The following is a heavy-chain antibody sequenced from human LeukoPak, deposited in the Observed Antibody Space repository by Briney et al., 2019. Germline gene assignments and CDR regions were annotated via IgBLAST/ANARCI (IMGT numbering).Heavy chain of an antibody. J-gene: IGHJ4*02. CDR1: GITFSDYW. D-gene: IGHD1-7*01. V-gene: IGHV3-7*01. Sequence: GGSLRLSCAASGITFSDYWMSWVRQAPRKGPEWVANIKRDGSEKYYADSVRGRFTISRDNAKNSLYLQMNSLRDEDTAVYYCAREGTSTCPDYWGRGTLVTVSS. CDR2: IKRDGSEK. CDR3: AREGTSTCPDY.